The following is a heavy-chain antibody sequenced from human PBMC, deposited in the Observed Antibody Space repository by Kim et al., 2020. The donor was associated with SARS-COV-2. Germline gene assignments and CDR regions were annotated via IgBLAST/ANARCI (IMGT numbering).Heavy chain of an antibody. D-gene: IGHD6-13*01. CDR1: GFTVSSNY. Sequence: GGSLRLSCAASGFTVSSNYMSWVRQAPGKGLEWVSVIYSGGSTYYADSVKGRFTISRDNSKNTLYLQMNSLRAEDTAVYYCARAYSSSSIDYYYGMDVWGQWTTVTVSS. CDR3: ARAYSSSSIDYYYGMDV. V-gene: IGHV3-53*01. CDR2: IYSGGST. J-gene: IGHJ6*02.